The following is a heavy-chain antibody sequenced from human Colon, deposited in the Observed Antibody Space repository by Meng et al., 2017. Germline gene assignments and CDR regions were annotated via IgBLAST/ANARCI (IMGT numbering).Heavy chain of an antibody. CDR3: ARRSWSYDWFDY. CDR1: GYSFTSYW. CDR2: IYPGDSDT. Sequence: KVSCKGSGYSFTSYWIGWVRQIPGKGLEWMGIIYPGDSDTRYSPSFQGQVTISADKSISTAYLQWSSLKASDTAMYYCARRSWSYDWFDYWGQGTLVTVSS. V-gene: IGHV5-51*01. J-gene: IGHJ4*02. D-gene: IGHD1-26*01.